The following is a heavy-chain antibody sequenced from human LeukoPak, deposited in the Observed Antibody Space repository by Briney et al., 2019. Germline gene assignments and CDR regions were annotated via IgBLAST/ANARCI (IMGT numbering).Heavy chain of an antibody. J-gene: IGHJ4*02. Sequence: PGGSLRLSCAASGFTLSDYWMYWVRQAPGKGLVCVSRLSSDGTDRRYADSVKGRFTISRDSAKNTMHLQMNSLRAEDTAVYYCAREGTASIDYWGQGTLVNVSS. CDR2: LSSDGTDR. V-gene: IGHV3-74*01. CDR1: GFTLSDYW. D-gene: IGHD3-10*01. CDR3: AREGTASIDY.